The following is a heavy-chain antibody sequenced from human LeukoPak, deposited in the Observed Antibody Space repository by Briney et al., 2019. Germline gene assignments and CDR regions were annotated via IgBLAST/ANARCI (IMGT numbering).Heavy chain of an antibody. J-gene: IGHJ4*02. Sequence: PGGSLKLSCAASGFTFSSYSMNWVRQAPGKGLEWVSSISSSSTYIYYADSVKGRFTISRDNSKNTLYLQMNSLRAEDTAVYYCAKGKSKQQLTLPYFDYWGQGTLVTVSS. CDR2: ISSSSTYI. D-gene: IGHD6-13*01. CDR1: GFTFSSYS. CDR3: AKGKSKQQLTLPYFDY. V-gene: IGHV3-21*04.